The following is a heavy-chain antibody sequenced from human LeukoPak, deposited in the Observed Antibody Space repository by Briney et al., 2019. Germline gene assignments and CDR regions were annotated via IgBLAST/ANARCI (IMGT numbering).Heavy chain of an antibody. J-gene: IGHJ4*02. CDR1: VYSLCRFE. V-gene: IGHV3-48*03. CDR3: AISGYSYGYGTYFDY. D-gene: IGHD5-18*01. Sequence: GGSLRLSCAASVYSLCRFEMLGVPRAPGGGVVWVSYISSSGSTIYYADSVKGRFTISRDNAKNSLYLQMNSLRAEDTAVYYCAISGYSYGYGTYFDYWGQGTLVTVSS. CDR2: ISSSGSTI.